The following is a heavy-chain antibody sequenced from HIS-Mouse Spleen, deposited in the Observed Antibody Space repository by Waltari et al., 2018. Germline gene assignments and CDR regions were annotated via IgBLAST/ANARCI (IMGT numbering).Heavy chain of an antibody. J-gene: IGHJ2*01. V-gene: IGHV4-39*07. CDR1: CGSISTSRYS. D-gene: IGHD6-13*01. Sequence: QLQLQESGPGLVQPSATLPLTCTVSCGSISTSRYSWGWIRQPPGKGLEWIGSIYYSGSTYYNPSLKSRVTISVDTSKNQFSLKLSSVTAADTAVYYCAREIPYSSSWYDWYFDLWGRGTLVTVSS. CDR3: AREIPYSSSWYDWYFDL. CDR2: IYYSGST.